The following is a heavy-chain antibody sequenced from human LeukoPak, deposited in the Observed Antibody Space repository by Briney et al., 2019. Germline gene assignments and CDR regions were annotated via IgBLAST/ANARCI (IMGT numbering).Heavy chain of an antibody. CDR1: GGSVSSDSYY. CDR3: ARATLGRSVDY. J-gene: IGHJ4*02. Sequence: SETLSLTCTVSGGSVSSDSYYWTWIRQPPGKGLEWIGYVYYSGRTNYNPTLKSRVTISVDTSKNQFSLKLSSVTAADTAVYYCARATLGRSVDYWGQGTLVTVSS. V-gene: IGHV4-61*01. CDR2: VYYSGRT.